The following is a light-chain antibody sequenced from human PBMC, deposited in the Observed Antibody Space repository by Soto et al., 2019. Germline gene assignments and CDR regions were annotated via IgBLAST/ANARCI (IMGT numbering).Light chain of an antibody. J-gene: IGKJ1*01. CDR1: QTTRSH. CDR3: QQSFSTPPWT. CDR2: AAS. V-gene: IGKV1-39*01. Sequence: DIQMTQSPSSLSASVGDRVTITCRASQTTRSHLNWSQQRPGKAPKLLIYAASSLQSGVPSRFSGSGSETDGTHTISSLQPEDFVTYYCQQSFSTPPWTFGQGTQVEMK.